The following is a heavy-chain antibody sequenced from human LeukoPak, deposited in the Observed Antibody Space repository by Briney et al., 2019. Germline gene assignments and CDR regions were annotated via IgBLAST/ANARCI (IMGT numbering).Heavy chain of an antibody. CDR1: GYSFTTYW. CDR3: ARLDTFYYYGMNV. Sequence: GASLQISCKGSGYSFTTYWIAWVRQMPGKGLEWMGIISPDDSNTRYSPSFQGQVTFLADKSIDTAYLQWTSLKASDTAMYYCARLDTFYYYGMNVWGQGTTVTVSS. J-gene: IGHJ6*02. V-gene: IGHV5-51*01. D-gene: IGHD3/OR15-3a*01. CDR2: ISPDDSNT.